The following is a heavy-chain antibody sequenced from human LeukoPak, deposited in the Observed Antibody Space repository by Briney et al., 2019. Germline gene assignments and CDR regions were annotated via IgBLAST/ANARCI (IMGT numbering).Heavy chain of an antibody. CDR2: ISSSSSYI. V-gene: IGHV3-21*01. Sequence: PGGSLRLSCAASGFTFSSYSMNWVRQAPGKGLEWVSSISSSSSYIYYADSVKGRFTISRDNAKNSLYLQMNSLRAEDTAVYYCARAPGSIGGYSYAEYMDVWGKGTTVTVSS. J-gene: IGHJ6*03. CDR3: ARAPGSIGGYSYAEYMDV. CDR1: GFTFSSYS. D-gene: IGHD5-18*01.